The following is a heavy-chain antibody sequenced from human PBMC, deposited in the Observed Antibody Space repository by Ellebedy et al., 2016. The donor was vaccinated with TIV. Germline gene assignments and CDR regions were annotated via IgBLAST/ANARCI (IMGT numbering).Heavy chain of an antibody. V-gene: IGHV3-48*04. J-gene: IGHJ6*02. CDR1: GFTFSSYS. Sequence: GESLKISCAASGFTFSSYSMNWVRQAPGKGLEWVSYISSSSSTIYYAESVKGRFTISRDNAKNSLYLQMNSLRAEDTAVYYCAREGYDFWSGVAYYYGMDVWGQGTTVTVSS. CDR3: AREGYDFWSGVAYYYGMDV. D-gene: IGHD3-3*01. CDR2: ISSSSSTI.